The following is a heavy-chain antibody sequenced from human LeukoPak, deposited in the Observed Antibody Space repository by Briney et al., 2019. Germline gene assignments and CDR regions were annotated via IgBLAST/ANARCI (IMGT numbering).Heavy chain of an antibody. V-gene: IGHV3-9*01. J-gene: IGHJ4*02. D-gene: IGHD3-22*01. CDR1: GFTFDDYA. CDR2: ISWNSGSI. Sequence: GGSLRLSCAASGFTFDDYAMHWVRQAPGKGLEWVSGISWNSGSIGYADSVKGRFTISRDNAKNSLYLQMNGLRAEDTALYYCAKDGHYYDSSGYYLDYWGQGTLVTVSS. CDR3: AKDGHYYDSSGYYLDY.